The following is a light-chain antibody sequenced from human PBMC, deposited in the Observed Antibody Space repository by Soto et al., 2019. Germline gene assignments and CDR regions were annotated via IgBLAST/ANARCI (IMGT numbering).Light chain of an antibody. CDR2: GAS. J-gene: IGKJ4*01. V-gene: IGKV3-20*01. Sequence: RSWLPGERATLSCRASQRITSTFLAWYQQKPGQAPRLLIYGASSRATGIPDRFTGSGSGTDFTLTISRLEPEDFAVYYCQQHGSSLALTFGGGTKVEIK. CDR1: QRITSTF. CDR3: QQHGSSLALT.